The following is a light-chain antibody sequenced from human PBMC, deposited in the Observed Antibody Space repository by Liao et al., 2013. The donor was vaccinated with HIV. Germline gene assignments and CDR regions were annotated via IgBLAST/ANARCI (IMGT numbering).Light chain of an antibody. J-gene: IGLJ1*01. V-gene: IGLV3-1*01. Sequence: SYELTQPPSVSVSPGQTARITCSGDALPNQYAYWYQQKPGQSPVLVIYQDSKRPSGIPERFSGSNSGNTATLTISGTQAMDEADYYCQAWDSSTDYVFGTGTKVTVL. CDR1: ALPNQY. CDR3: QAWDSSTDYV. CDR2: QDS.